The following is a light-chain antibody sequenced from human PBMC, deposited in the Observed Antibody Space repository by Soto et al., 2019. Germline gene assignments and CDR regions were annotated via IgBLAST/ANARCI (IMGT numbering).Light chain of an antibody. V-gene: IGLV2-14*01. CDR3: CSHTGSSYV. Sequence: HSALTQPASVSGSPGQSITISCTGTSSDVGGYDYVSWYQRHPGKAPKLMIYDVSNRPSGVSNRFSGSKSGNTASLTISGLQAEDEADYYCCSHTGSSYVFGTGTKVTVL. J-gene: IGLJ1*01. CDR1: SSDVGGYDY. CDR2: DVS.